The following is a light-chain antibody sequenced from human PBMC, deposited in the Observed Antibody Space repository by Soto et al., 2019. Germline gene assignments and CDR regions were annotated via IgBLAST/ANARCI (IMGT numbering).Light chain of an antibody. J-gene: IGKJ1*01. Sequence: DIVLTQSPLSLPVTPGEPASISCRSSQSLLHSNGNIYLYWYLQKPGQSPQLLIYFGSIRASGVPDRFSGRGSGKDFTLKITRVEAEDVGVYYCMQAIKAPRTFGLGTKVEIK. CDR2: FGS. V-gene: IGKV2-28*01. CDR3: MQAIKAPRT. CDR1: QSLLHSNGNIY.